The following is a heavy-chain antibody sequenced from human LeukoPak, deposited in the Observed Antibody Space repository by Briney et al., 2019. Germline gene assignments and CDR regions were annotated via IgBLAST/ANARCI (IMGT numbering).Heavy chain of an antibody. CDR3: ARGGEEAFAY. V-gene: IGHV5-10-1*01. CDR1: GYGFTSYW. Sequence: NLGESLKISCKGSGYGFTSYWISWVRQMPGKGLEWMGRIDPSDSYTNYSPSFQGHVTISADKSISTAYLQWSSLKASDTAMYYCARGGEEAFAYWGQGTLVTVSS. CDR2: IDPSDSYT. D-gene: IGHD3-16*01. J-gene: IGHJ4*02.